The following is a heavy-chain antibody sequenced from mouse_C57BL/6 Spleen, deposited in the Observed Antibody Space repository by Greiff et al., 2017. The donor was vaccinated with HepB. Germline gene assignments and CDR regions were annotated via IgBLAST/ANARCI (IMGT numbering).Heavy chain of an antibody. CDR3: ARGIYDGFSYFDY. J-gene: IGHJ2*01. V-gene: IGHV5-17*01. CDR1: GFTFSDYG. CDR2: ISSGSSTI. Sequence: EVQRVESGGGLVKPGGSLKLSCAASGFTFSDYGMHWVRQAPEMGLEWVAYISSGSSTIYYADTVKGRFTISRDNAKNTLFLQMTSLRSEDTAMYYCARGIYDGFSYFDYWGQGTTLTVSS. D-gene: IGHD2-3*01.